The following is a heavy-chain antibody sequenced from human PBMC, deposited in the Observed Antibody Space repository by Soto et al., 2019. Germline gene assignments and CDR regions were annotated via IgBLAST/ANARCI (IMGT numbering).Heavy chain of an antibody. V-gene: IGHV3-23*01. CDR1: GFTFSSSA. J-gene: IGHJ4*02. D-gene: IGHD3-16*01. CDR3: AKDSHWGIISPTHDY. CDR2: FRESGGTT. Sequence: VHLSESGGGLVQPGGSLRLSCAASGFTFSSSAMSWVRQAPGKGLEWVATFRESGGTTHYADSVKGRFTISRDASKNMLNLLMNSLRAEDTAIYYCAKDSHWGIISPTHDYWGQGTRVTVSS.